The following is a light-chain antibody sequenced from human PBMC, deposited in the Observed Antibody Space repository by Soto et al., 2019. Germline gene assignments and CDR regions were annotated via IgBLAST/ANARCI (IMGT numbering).Light chain of an antibody. Sequence: DIQMTQSPSSVSASVGDRVIITCRASQDLTNWLAWYQQKPGKAPKVLIYAASSLEIGVPSRFSGSGSGTEYTLTISSLQPEDFETDHWQQSKTFPLTFGGGTKVENK. CDR3: QQSKTFPLT. CDR1: QDLTNW. V-gene: IGKV1D-12*01. J-gene: IGKJ4*01. CDR2: AAS.